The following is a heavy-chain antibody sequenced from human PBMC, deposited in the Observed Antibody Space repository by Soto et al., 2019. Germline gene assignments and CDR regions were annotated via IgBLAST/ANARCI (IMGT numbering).Heavy chain of an antibody. CDR3: ARISAIHYYFDY. CDR2: IYYSGST. J-gene: IGHJ4*02. V-gene: IGHV4-30-4*01. Sequence: SETLSLTCTVSGGSISSGDYYWSWIRQPPGKGLEWIGYIYYSGSTYYNPSLKSRVTLSVDTSKNQFSLKLSSVTAADTAVYYCARISAIHYYFDYWGQGTLVTVSS. CDR1: GGSISSGDYY. D-gene: IGHD2-2*01.